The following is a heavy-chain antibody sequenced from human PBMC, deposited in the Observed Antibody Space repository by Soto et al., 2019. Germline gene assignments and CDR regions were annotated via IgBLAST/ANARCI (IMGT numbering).Heavy chain of an antibody. Sequence: SVKVSCKASGFTFTTSAVQWVRQARGQRLEWIGWIVFGTGNTNYPQNFQERVTITRDMSTSTTYMELSSLRSEDTAVYYCAAEMVATNWGPGTLVTVSS. CDR1: GFTFTTSA. CDR2: IVFGTGNT. CDR3: AAEMVATN. J-gene: IGHJ4*02. D-gene: IGHD2-21*02. V-gene: IGHV1-58*01.